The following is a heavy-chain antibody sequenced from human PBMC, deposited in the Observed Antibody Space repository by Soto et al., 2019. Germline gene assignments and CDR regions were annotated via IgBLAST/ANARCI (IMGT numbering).Heavy chain of an antibody. J-gene: IGHJ4*02. CDR3: ARGLHSTSMFVSRAAN. Sequence: EVQLVESGGGLVQPGGSLRLSCAGSGFTVSRSYMTWVRQAPGKGFEWVSTIFAGGASYYAASVKGRFMMSRDISSNTLALEMSNLSAVATAVYYCARGLHSTSMFVSRAANSGQGIVVAVSS. CDR2: IFAGGAS. D-gene: IGHD3-10*02. V-gene: IGHV3-66*01. CDR1: GFTVSRSY.